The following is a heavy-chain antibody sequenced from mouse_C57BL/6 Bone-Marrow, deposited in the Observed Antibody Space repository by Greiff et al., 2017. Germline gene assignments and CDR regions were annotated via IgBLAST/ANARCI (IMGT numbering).Heavy chain of an antibody. CDR1: GYTFTSYW. J-gene: IGHJ2*01. CDR2: INPSSGYT. Sequence: QVQLQQSGAELAKPGASVKLSCKASGYTFTSYWMHWVKQRPGQGLEWIGYINPSSGYTKYNQKFKDKATLTADKSSSTAYMQLSSLTYEDSAVYCSDTRSYFDYWGQGTTLTVSS. V-gene: IGHV1-7*01. CDR3: DTRSYFDY.